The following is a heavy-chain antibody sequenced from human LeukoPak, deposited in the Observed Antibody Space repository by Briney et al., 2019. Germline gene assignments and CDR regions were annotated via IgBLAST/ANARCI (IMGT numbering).Heavy chain of an antibody. CDR1: GFTFSNAW. D-gene: IGHD3-10*01. CDR2: FKSKTNGGTT. CDR3: ATEYQGSFDY. V-gene: IGHV3-15*01. Sequence: GGSLRLSCAASGFTFSNAWMNWVRQAPGKGLEWVGLFKSKTNGGTTDYAAPVKGRFTISRDDSKNTVYLQMNSLKTEDTAVYYCATEYQGSFDYWGQGALVTVSS. J-gene: IGHJ4*02.